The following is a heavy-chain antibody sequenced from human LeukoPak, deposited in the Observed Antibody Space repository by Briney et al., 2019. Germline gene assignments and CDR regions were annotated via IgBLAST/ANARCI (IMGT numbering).Heavy chain of an antibody. J-gene: IGHJ4*02. CDR2: INPNSGGT. V-gene: IGHV1-2*02. CDR1: GYTFTGYY. CDR3: ARDAAAGTLSFDY. Sequence: ASVKVSCKASGYTFTGYYMHWVRQAPGQGLEWMGWINPNSGGTNYAQKFQGRVTMTRNTSISTAYMELSSLRPEDTAVYYCARDAAAGTLSFDYWGQGTLVTVSS. D-gene: IGHD6-13*01.